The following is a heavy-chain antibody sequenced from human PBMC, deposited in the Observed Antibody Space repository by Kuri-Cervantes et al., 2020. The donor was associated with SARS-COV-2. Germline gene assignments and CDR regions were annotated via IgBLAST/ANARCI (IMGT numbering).Heavy chain of an antibody. J-gene: IGHJ1*01. Sequence: LRLSCAISGDSVSSTSAAWNWIRQSPSRGLEWLGRTYHRSKWYNEYAVSVKSRITINPDTSKNQFSLRLNFVTPEDTAVYYCARAPDGYCSGGSCYSGYLQHWGQGTLVTVSS. CDR1: GDSVSSTSAA. V-gene: IGHV6-1*01. CDR2: TYHRSKWYN. D-gene: IGHD2-15*01. CDR3: ARAPDGYCSGGSCYSGYLQH.